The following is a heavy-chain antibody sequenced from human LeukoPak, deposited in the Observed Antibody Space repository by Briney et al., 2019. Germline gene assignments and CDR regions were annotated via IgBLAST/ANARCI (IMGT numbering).Heavy chain of an antibody. D-gene: IGHD5-18*01. V-gene: IGHV3-30-3*01. CDR1: GFTFSRHT. J-gene: IGHJ4*02. CDR2: ILYDGSNK. CDR3: ARDWGYTYGHPFDY. Sequence: GKSLRLSCAASGFTFSRHTIHWVRQAPGKGLEWVALILYDGSNKYYADSVKGRFTISRDNSKNTLYLQMDSLRPEDSALYYCARDWGYTYGHPFDYWGQGTLVTVSS.